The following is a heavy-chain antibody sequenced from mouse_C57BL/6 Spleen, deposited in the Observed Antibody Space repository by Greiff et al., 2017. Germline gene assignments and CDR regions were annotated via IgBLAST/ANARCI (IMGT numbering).Heavy chain of an antibody. D-gene: IGHD2-4*01. V-gene: IGHV5-4*01. CDR2: ISDGGSYT. Sequence: EVKLMESGGGLVKPGGSLKLSCAASGFTFSSYAMSWVRQTPEKRLEWVATISDGGSYTYYPDNVKGRFTISRDNAKNHLYLQMSHLKSEDRAMYDCARDFGAMMTRAMDYWGQGTSVTVSS. CDR1: GFTFSSYA. J-gene: IGHJ4*01. CDR3: ARDFGAMMTRAMDY.